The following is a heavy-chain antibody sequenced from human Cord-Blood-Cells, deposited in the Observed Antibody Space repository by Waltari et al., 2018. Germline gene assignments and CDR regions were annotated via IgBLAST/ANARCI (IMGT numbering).Heavy chain of an antibody. CDR1: GFTFSGSA. D-gene: IGHD1-26*01. CDR2: IRSKANSYAT. CDR3: TLQGGATDY. J-gene: IGHJ4*02. Sequence: EVQLVESGGGLVQPGGSLKLSCAASGFTFSGSAMPWVRQASGQGLEWVGRIRSKANSYATAYAASVKGRFTISRDDSKNTAYLQMNSLKTEDTAVYYCTLQGGATDYWGQGTLVTVSS. V-gene: IGHV3-73*01.